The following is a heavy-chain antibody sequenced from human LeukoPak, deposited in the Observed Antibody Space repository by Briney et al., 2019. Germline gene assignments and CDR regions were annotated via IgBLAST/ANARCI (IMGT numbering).Heavy chain of an antibody. V-gene: IGHV4-31*03. D-gene: IGHD6-19*01. CDR3: ARGVRQWLANFDY. J-gene: IGHJ4*02. Sequence: PSETLSLTCTVSGGSISSGGYYWSWIRQHPGKGLEWIGYNYYSGSTYYNPSLKSRVTISVDTSKNQFSLKLSSVTAADTAVYYCARGVRQWLANFDYWGQGTLVTVSS. CDR2: NYYSGST. CDR1: GGSISSGGYY.